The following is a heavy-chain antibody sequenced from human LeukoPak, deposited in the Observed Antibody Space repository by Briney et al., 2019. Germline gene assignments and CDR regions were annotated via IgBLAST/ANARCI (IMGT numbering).Heavy chain of an antibody. D-gene: IGHD1-7*01. CDR2: ISYDGSNK. V-gene: IGHV3-30*04. CDR1: GFTFSSYA. Sequence: GGSLRLSCAASGFTFSSYAMHWVRQAPGKGLEWVAVISYDGSNKYYADSVKGRFTISRDNSKNTLYLQMNSLRAEDTAVYYCARTARNWNSVPVDYWGQGTLVTVSS. CDR3: ARTARNWNSVPVDY. J-gene: IGHJ4*02.